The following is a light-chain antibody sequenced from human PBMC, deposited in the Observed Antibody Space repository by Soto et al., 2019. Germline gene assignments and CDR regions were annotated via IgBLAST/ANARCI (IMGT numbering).Light chain of an antibody. CDR3: QQYNQWPLT. V-gene: IGKV3-15*01. CDR1: QSVGSN. CDR2: GAS. J-gene: IGKJ1*01. Sequence: EIVMTQSPATLSVSPGERATLSCRASQSVGSNLAWYQQKPGQAPRLLIYGASTRATTFPARFSGSGSGTEFTLTISSLQSEDFAVYYCQQYNQWPLTFGRGTKVDI.